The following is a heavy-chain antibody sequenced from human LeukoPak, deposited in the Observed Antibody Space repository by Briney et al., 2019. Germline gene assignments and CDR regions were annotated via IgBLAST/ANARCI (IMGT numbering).Heavy chain of an antibody. J-gene: IGHJ6*04. D-gene: IGHD3-10*02. CDR1: GFTFDDHG. V-gene: IGHV3-20*04. Sequence: PGGSLRLSCAASGFTFDDHGMSWVRQAPGKGLEWVSGIKWDGGRTGYADSVKGRFTISRDNAKNSLYLQMNSLRAEDTAVYYCAELGITMTGGVWGKGTTVTISS. CDR3: AELGITMTGGV. CDR2: IKWDGGRT.